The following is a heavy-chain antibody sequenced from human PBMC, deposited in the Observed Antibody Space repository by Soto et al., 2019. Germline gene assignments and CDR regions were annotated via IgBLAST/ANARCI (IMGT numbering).Heavy chain of an antibody. CDR3: AREAGIAVVARYFQH. CDR1: GGSISRGDYY. Sequence: QVQLQESGPGLVKPSQTLSLTCTVSGGSISRGDYYWSWIRQPPGKGLEWIGYIYHSGITYYNPSLKSRVTISVDTSKKQFSLKLSSVTAADTAVYYCAREAGIAVVARYFQHWGQGTLVTVSS. CDR2: IYHSGIT. J-gene: IGHJ1*01. D-gene: IGHD6-19*01. V-gene: IGHV4-30-4*01.